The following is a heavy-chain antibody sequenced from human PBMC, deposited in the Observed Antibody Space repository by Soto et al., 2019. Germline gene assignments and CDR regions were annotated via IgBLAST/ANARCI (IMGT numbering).Heavy chain of an antibody. CDR3: ARGVNISSSPPHHMDV. CDR1: GGSFSGYY. J-gene: IGHJ6*03. D-gene: IGHD6-13*01. Sequence: QVQLQQWGAGLLKPSETLSLTCAVYGGSFSGYYWSWIRQPPGKGLEWIGEINHSGSTNYNPSLKSRVTISVDTSENQFSLKLSSVTAADTALYYCARGVNISSSPPHHMDVWGKGTTVTVSS. V-gene: IGHV4-34*01. CDR2: INHSGST.